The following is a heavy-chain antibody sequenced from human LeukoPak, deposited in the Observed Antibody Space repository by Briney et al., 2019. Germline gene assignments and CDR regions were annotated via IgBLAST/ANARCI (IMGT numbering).Heavy chain of an antibody. V-gene: IGHV3-74*01. CDR1: GFTFSSYA. CDR2: INTDGSST. Sequence: GGSLRLSCSASGFTFSSYAMHWVRQAPGKGLAWVSRINTDGSSTSNADSVKGRFTVSRDNAKNTLYLQMSSLRAEDTAVYYCARGGRFGELSSSLWGQGTLVTVSS. CDR3: ARGGRFGELSSSL. J-gene: IGHJ4*02. D-gene: IGHD3-10*01.